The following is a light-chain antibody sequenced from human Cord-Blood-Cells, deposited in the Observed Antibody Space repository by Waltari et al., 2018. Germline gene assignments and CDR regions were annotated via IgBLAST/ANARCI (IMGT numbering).Light chain of an antibody. CDR1: SSDVGGYNY. CDR2: DVS. CDR3: SSYTSSSTPV. J-gene: IGLJ3*02. Sequence: QSALTQPASVSGSPGQSITISCTGTSSDVGGYNYVSWYQQHPGNAPKHTIYDVSNRPPGVSNRFSGSKSGNTASLTISGLQAEDEADYYCSSYTSSSTPVFGGGTKLTVL. V-gene: IGLV2-14*01.